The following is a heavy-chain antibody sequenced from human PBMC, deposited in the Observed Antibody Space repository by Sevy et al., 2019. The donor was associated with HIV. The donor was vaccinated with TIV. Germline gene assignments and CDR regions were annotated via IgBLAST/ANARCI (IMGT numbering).Heavy chain of an antibody. Sequence: ASVKVSCKTSGFAFTGHHLHWVRQAPGHGLVWMGWINSKSCGTNYAQNFQGRVILTSDTSLSTAYMELTSLRPDDTAIYYCAKHTSFMLDSWGQGTLVTVSS. V-gene: IGHV1-2*02. J-gene: IGHJ5*01. CDR1: GFAFTGHH. CDR3: AKHTSFMLDS. CDR2: INSKSCGT.